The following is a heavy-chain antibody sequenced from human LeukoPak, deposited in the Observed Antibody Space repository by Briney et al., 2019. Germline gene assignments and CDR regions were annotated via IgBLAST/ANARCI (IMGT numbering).Heavy chain of an antibody. CDR3: AREWGLESSGYYYAY. J-gene: IGHJ4*02. V-gene: IGHV1-69*13. Sequence: SVKVSCKASGGTFSRFTISWVRQAPGQGFEWMGGITPIFGTANFAQKFQGRVSIAADGSTSTAFMELSSLRSEDTAVYYCAREWGLESSGYYYAYWGQGTLVTVSS. CDR2: ITPIFGTA. CDR1: GGTFSRFT. D-gene: IGHD3-22*01.